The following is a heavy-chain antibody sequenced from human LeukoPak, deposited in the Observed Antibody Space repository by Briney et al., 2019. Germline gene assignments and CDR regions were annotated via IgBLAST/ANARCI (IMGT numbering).Heavy chain of an antibody. V-gene: IGHV4-34*01. D-gene: IGHD2-15*01. CDR2: IHHTGHI. J-gene: IGHJ4*02. CDR1: GGSFSNYF. Sequence: SETLSLTCAVYGGSFSNYFWNWIRQPPGKGLEWIAEIHHTGHINYNPSLKSRVTVSVDRSKNQLSQKLTSVTAADTAVYYCALFEAVVGYTQDFWGQGTLVTVSS. CDR3: ALFEAVVGYTQDF.